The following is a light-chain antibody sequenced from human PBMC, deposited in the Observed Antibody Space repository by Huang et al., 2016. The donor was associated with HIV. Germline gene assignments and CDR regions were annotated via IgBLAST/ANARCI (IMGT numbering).Light chain of an antibody. J-gene: IGKJ2*01. CDR2: AAS. V-gene: IGKV1-39*01. CDR1: KNIGTY. CDR3: QQTYSAPPYT. Sequence: DIQMTQSPSSLSASVGDRVTITCRASKNIGTYLNWYQQKPGKAPSLLIYAASSLQSGVPSRFGGGGSGAEFTLTISSLQPEDFATYYCQQTYSAPPYTFAQGTKLEIK.